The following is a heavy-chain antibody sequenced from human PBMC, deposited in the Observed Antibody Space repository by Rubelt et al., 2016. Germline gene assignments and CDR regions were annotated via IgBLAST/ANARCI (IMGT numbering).Heavy chain of an antibody. CDR2: IYYSGST. CDR3: ARAGGGRILDF. J-gene: IGHJ4*02. CDR1: GGSISSSSYY. V-gene: IGHV4-61*05. Sequence: QLQLQESGPGLVKPSETLSLTCTVSGGSISSSSYYWSWIRQPPGKGLEWIGYIYYSGSTNYNPSLKSRVTISVDTSKNHFSLKMNFVTAADTAVYYCARAGGGRILDFWGQGALVTVSS. D-gene: IGHD3-16*01.